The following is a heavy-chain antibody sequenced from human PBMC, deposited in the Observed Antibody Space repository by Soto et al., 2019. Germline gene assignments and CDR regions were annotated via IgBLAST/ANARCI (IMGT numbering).Heavy chain of an antibody. V-gene: IGHV5-51*01. Sequence: PGESLKISCKVSGDSFTGFWIGWVRQMPGKGLEWLGSIYPRDSDTRYSPSFEGQVTISADKSLSPAYLQRNSLQASDTAIYYCARQHPLDSRVWFTWGQGTLVTVSS. J-gene: IGHJ4*02. CDR1: GDSFTGFW. CDR2: IYPRDSDT. CDR3: ARQHPLDSRVWFT. D-gene: IGHD6-19*01.